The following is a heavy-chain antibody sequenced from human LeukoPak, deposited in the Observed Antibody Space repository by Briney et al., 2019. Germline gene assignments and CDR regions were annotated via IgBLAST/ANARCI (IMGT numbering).Heavy chain of an antibody. V-gene: IGHV1-18*01. CDR1: GYTFTSYG. D-gene: IGHD3-10*01. CDR3: ARPDYYYGSGSYTYYFDY. CDR2: ISAYNGNT. J-gene: IGHJ4*02. Sequence: GASVKVSCKASGYTFTSYGISWVRQAPGQGLEWMGWISAYNGNTNYAQKLQGRVTMTTDTSTSTAYMELRSLRSDDTAVYYCARPDYYYGSGSYTYYFDYWGQGTLVTVSS.